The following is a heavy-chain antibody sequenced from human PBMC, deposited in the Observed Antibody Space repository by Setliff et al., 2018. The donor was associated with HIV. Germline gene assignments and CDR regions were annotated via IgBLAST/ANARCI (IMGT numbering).Heavy chain of an antibody. Sequence: ASVKVSCKASGYTLSNHGVTWVRQAPGQGLAWMGWISAYHINTKYAQEFQGRVTMTTDTSTNTAYMDLRSLRSVDSAVYYCARMKTETAAYFYSYMDVWGKGTTVTVSS. CDR1: GYTLSNHG. CDR2: ISAYHINT. CDR3: ARMKTETAAYFYSYMDV. J-gene: IGHJ6*03. V-gene: IGHV1-18*01. D-gene: IGHD2-21*02.